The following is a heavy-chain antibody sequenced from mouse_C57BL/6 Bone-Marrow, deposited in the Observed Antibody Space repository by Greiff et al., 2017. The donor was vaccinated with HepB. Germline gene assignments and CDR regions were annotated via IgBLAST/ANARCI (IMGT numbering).Heavy chain of an antibody. Sequence: QVQLKQSGAELARPGASVKLSCKASGYTFTSYGISWVKQRTGQGLEWIGEIYPRSGNTYYNEKFKGKATLTADKSSSTAYMELRSLTSEDSAVYFCAKSTVVATGYYAMDYWGQGTSVTVSS. CDR2: IYPRSGNT. CDR3: AKSTVVATGYYAMDY. J-gene: IGHJ4*01. D-gene: IGHD1-1*01. CDR1: GYTFTSYG. V-gene: IGHV1-81*01.